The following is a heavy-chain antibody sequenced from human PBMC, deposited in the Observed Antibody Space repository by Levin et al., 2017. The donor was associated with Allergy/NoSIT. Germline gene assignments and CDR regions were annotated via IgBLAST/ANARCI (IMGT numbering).Heavy chain of an antibody. CDR2: IKGDGSQK. D-gene: IGHD6-19*01. J-gene: IGHJ4*02. CDR3: TKNSGWYKIDY. V-gene: IGHV3-7*01. CDR1: GFRFSDFW. Sequence: LSLTCAASGFRFSDFWMTWVRQAPGKGLQWVADIKGDGSQKSCADSVQGRFTISRDNAKNTLSLQMNSLRAEDTAVYYCTKNSGWYKIDYWGQGTLVTVSS.